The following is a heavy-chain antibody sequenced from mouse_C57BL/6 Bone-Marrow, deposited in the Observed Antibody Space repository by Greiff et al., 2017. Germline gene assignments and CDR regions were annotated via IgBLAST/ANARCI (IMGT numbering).Heavy chain of an antibody. J-gene: IGHJ1*03. CDR2: IDPSDSYT. D-gene: IGHD1-1*01. CDR1: GYTFTSYW. Sequence: QVQLQQPGAELVRPGTSVKLSCKASGYTFTSYWMHWVKQRPGQGLEWIGVIDPSDSYTNYNQKFKGKATLTVDTSSSTAYMQLSSLTSEGAAVYYCAGNYYGSSWNWYFDVWGTGTTVTVSS. CDR3: AGNYYGSSWNWYFDV. V-gene: IGHV1-59*01.